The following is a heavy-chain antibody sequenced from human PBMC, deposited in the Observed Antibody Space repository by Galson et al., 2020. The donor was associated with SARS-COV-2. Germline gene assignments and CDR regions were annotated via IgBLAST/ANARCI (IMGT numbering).Heavy chain of an antibody. D-gene: IGHD2-15*01. J-gene: IGHJ3*02. CDR3: ARDRLGYCSGGSCYSKVGAFDI. V-gene: IGHV4-31*03. Sequence: SETLSLTCTVSGGSISSGGYYWSWIRQHPGKGLEWIGYIYYSGSTYYNPSLKSRVTISVDTSKNQFSLKLSSVTAADTAVYYCARDRLGYCSGGSCYSKVGAFDIWGQGTMVTVSS. CDR1: GGSISSGGYY. CDR2: IYYSGST.